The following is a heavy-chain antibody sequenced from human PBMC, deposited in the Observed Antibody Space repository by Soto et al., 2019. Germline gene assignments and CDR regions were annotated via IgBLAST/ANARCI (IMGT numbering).Heavy chain of an antibody. Sequence: PSETLSLTCAVYGGSFSGYYWSWIRQPPGKGLEWIGEINHSGSTNYNPSLKSRVTISVDTSKNQFSLKLSSVTAADTAVYYCARGPRITMVRGVIRGSRPFDYWGQGTLVTVSS. CDR1: GGSFSGYY. V-gene: IGHV4-34*01. CDR2: INHSGST. J-gene: IGHJ4*02. D-gene: IGHD3-10*01. CDR3: ARGPRITMVRGVIRGSRPFDY.